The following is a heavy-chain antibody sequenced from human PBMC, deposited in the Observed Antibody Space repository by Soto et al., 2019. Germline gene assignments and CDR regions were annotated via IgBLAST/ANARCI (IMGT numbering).Heavy chain of an antibody. Sequence: SETLSLTCAVSGPSISSGGYSWSWLRQPPGKGLEWIGYIYHSGSTYYNPSLKSRVTISVDRSKNQFSLKLSSVTAADTAVYYCARGLSPIAAAGTDVSWFDPWGQGTLVTVS. CDR3: ARGLSPIAAAGTDVSWFDP. CDR1: GPSISSGGYS. J-gene: IGHJ5*02. V-gene: IGHV4-30-2*01. D-gene: IGHD6-13*01. CDR2: IYHSGST.